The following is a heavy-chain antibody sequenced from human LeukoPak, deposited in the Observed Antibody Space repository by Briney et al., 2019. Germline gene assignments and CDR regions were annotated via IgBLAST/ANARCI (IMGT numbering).Heavy chain of an antibody. CDR1: GYTFTSYY. J-gene: IGHJ4*02. CDR2: INPNSGDT. D-gene: IGHD2-2*02. Sequence: ASVKVSCKASGYTFTSYYMHWVRQAPGQGLECMGWINPNSGDTSYAQKFQGRVTMTRDTSISTAYMDLSSLTSDDTAVYYCARADPGALSYGCYTLDYWGQGALVTVSS. V-gene: IGHV1-2*02. CDR3: ARADPGALSYGCYTLDY.